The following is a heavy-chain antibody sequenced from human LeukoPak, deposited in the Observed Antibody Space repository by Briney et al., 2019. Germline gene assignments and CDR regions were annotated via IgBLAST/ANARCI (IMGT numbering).Heavy chain of an antibody. V-gene: IGHV4-38-2*01. CDR2: IYHTGST. CDR3: ARSGDGYNPSS. CDR1: GYSISSGYY. D-gene: IGHD5-24*01. Sequence: SETLSLTCAVSGYSISSGYYWGWIRQPPGKGLEWIGSIYHTGSTYYNPSLKSRVTISVDTSKNQFSLKLGSVTAADTAVYYCARSGDGYNPSSWGQGTLVTVSS. J-gene: IGHJ5*02.